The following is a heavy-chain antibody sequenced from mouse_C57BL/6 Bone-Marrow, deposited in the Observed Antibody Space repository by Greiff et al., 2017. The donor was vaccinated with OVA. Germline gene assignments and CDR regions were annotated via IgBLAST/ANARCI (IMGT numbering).Heavy chain of an antibody. CDR2: ISDGGSYT. J-gene: IGHJ3*01. CDR3: ARDRRLLRGFSD. V-gene: IGHV5-4*01. CDR1: GFPFSSYA. Sequence: EVQRVESGGGLVKPGGSLTLSCAASGFPFSSYAISWVRQTPEQRLLWVATISDGGSYTYYPDTVKGRFTISRDNAKNNLYLQMIHMKYEDTAMYYCARDRRLLRGFSDWGQGTLVTVSA. D-gene: IGHD1-1*01.